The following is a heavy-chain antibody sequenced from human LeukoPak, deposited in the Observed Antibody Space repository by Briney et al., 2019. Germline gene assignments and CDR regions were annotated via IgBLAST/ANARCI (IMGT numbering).Heavy chain of an antibody. J-gene: IGHJ4*02. V-gene: IGHV3-9*01. Sequence: SLRLSCAASGFTFDDYAMHWVRQAPGKGLEWVSGISWNSGSIGYADSVKGRFTISRDNAKNSLYLQMNSLRAEDTALYYCAKDIRYDSSGLIDYWGQGTLVTVSS. CDR2: ISWNSGSI. CDR3: AKDIRYDSSGLIDY. D-gene: IGHD3-22*01. CDR1: GFTFDDYA.